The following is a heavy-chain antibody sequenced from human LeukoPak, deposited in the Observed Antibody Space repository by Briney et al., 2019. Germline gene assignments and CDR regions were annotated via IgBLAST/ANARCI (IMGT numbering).Heavy chain of an antibody. CDR1: GGSISSHY. J-gene: IGHJ3*02. V-gene: IGHV4-59*11. D-gene: IGHD3-22*01. Sequence: SETVSLTCAVSGGSISSHYWSWIRQPPGKGLEWIGYTYYSGNTYYSPSLHSRVIIAVDTSKTHFSLKLTSVTAADTAVYYCARLLDNDSSGYPDTFDIWGQGTMVTVSS. CDR3: ARLLDNDSSGYPDTFDI. CDR2: TYYSGNT.